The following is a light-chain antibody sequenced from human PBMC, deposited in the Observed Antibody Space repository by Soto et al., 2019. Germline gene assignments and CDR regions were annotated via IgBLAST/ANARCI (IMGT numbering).Light chain of an antibody. V-gene: IGKV1-5*01. CDR3: QQHSTYLWA. J-gene: IGKJ1*01. CDR2: DAS. CDR1: QSISSW. Sequence: DIQLTQTSSTLSAFVGGRVTITCRASQSISSWLAWYQQKPGKAPKLLIYDASTLESGVPSRFSGSGSGTEFTLTISSLQPDDFATYYCQQHSTYLWAFGQGTKVDIK.